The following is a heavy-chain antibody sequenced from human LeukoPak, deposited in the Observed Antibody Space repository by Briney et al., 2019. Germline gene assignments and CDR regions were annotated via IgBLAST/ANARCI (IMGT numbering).Heavy chain of an antibody. CDR2: IIPIFGTA. CDR1: GGTFSIYA. D-gene: IGHD3-10*01. Sequence: SVKVSCKASGGTFSIYAISWVRQAPGQGLEWMGGIIPIFGTANYAQKFQGRVTITADESTSTAYMELSSLRSEDTAVYYCARDEIMVRGAHMDVWGKGTTVTVSS. J-gene: IGHJ6*03. CDR3: ARDEIMVRGAHMDV. V-gene: IGHV1-69*01.